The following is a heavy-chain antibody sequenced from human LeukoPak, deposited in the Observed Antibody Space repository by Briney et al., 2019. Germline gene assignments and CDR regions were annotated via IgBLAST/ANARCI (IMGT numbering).Heavy chain of an antibody. D-gene: IGHD2-15*01. CDR2: ISYDGSNK. V-gene: IGHV3-30*03. CDR1: GFTFSSYG. J-gene: IGHJ4*02. CDR3: ARNRPTLSIVVVVADY. Sequence: PGRSLRLSCAASGFTFSSYGMHWVRQAPGKGLEWVAVISYDGSNKYYADSVKGRFTISRDNSKNTLYLQMNSLRAEDTAVYYCARNRPTLSIVVVVADYWGQGTLVTVSS.